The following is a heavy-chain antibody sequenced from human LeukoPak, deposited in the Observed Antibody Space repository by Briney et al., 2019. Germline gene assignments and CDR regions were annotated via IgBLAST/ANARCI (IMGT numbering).Heavy chain of an antibody. V-gene: IGHV3-11*04. D-gene: IGHD5-12*01. J-gene: IGHJ4*02. CDR3: ARERYSGYDWGYYFDY. CDR1: GFTFSDNY. Sequence: GGSLRLSCAASGFTFSDNYMSWIRQAPGKGLEWISYISSSGSTIYYVDSVKGRFTISRDNAKNSLYLQMNSLRAEDTAVYYCARERYSGYDWGYYFDYWGQGTLVTVSS. CDR2: ISSSGSTI.